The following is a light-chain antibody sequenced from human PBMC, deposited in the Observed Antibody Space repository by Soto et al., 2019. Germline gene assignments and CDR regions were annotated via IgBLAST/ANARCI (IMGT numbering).Light chain of an antibody. Sequence: EIVMTQSPATLSVSPGERATLSCRVSQSVSNNYLAWYQQKPGQAPRLLIYGASNRATGIPARFSGSGSGTDFTLTISSLEPEDFAVYYCQQRSNWPITFGQGTRLEIK. J-gene: IGKJ5*01. CDR1: QSVSNNY. V-gene: IGKV3-11*01. CDR2: GAS. CDR3: QQRSNWPIT.